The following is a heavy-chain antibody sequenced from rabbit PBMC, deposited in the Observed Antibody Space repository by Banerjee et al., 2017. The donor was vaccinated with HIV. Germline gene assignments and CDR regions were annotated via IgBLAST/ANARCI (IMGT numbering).Heavy chain of an antibody. J-gene: IGHJ4*01. V-gene: IGHV1S45*01. Sequence: QEQLEESGGGLVQPEGSLKLSCKASGSDISSNEMCWVRQAPGKGLEWIACIYGGSSGNTYYAAWAKGRFSISKTSCTTVTLQMTRLTVADTATYFCARDLTGATGCYFNLWGQGTLVTVS. D-gene: IGHD1-1*01. CDR3: ARDLTGATGCYFNL. CDR1: GSDISSNE. CDR2: IYGGSSGNT.